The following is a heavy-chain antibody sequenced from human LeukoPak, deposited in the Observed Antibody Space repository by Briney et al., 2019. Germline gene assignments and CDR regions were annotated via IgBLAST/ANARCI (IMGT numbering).Heavy chain of an antibody. D-gene: IGHD3-9*01. V-gene: IGHV5-51*01. Sequence: GESVKISCKGSEYSFTSYWIGWVRQMPGKGLECMGIIYPGDSDTKYSPSFQGQVTISADKSISTAYLQWSSLKASDTAMYYCGRRGLKNYDILTSSFTMWNAFDIWGQGTMVTVSS. CDR3: GRRGLKNYDILTSSFTMWNAFDI. CDR2: IYPGDSDT. J-gene: IGHJ3*02. CDR1: EYSFTSYW.